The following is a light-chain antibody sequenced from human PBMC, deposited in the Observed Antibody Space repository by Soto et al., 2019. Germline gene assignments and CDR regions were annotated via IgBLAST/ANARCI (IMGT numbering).Light chain of an antibody. Sequence: DIQMTQSPSTLSASVGDRVTIACRANQTITRWLAWYQQKPGKAPKLLIFDASTLESGVPSRFSGSGYGTEFSLTSSSLQHEDFATYYCQQYHTFWTFGQGTTVEVK. V-gene: IGKV1-5*01. CDR3: QQYHTFWT. CDR2: DAS. J-gene: IGKJ1*01. CDR1: QTITRW.